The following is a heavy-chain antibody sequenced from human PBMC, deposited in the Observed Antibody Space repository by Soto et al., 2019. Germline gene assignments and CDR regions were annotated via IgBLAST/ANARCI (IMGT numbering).Heavy chain of an antibody. V-gene: IGHV3-64D*09. Sequence: GGSLRLSCSASGFTFSSYAMHWVRQAPGKGLEYVSAISSNGGSTYYADSVKGRFTISRDNSKNTLYLQMSSLRAEDTAVYYCVKVKGNEQQLVPFDYWGQGTLVTVSS. CDR1: GFTFSSYA. J-gene: IGHJ4*02. CDR3: VKVKGNEQQLVPFDY. CDR2: ISSNGGST. D-gene: IGHD6-13*01.